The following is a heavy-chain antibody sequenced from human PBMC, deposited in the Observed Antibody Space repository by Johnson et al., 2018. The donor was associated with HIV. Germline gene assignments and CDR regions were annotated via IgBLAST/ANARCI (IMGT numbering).Heavy chain of an antibody. CDR2: IWSDGSNK. D-gene: IGHD3-22*01. CDR1: GFTFGNYA. CDR3: ARDRRYYDSSGYYHDAFDI. J-gene: IGHJ3*02. Sequence: QEKLVESGGGVVQPERSLRLSCAASGFTFGNYAMHWVRQHPGEGLEWVAVIWSDGSNKYYAASVKGRFTISRDNSKNTLYLQMNSLRAEDTAVYFCARDRRYYDSSGYYHDAFDIWGQGTMVTVSS. V-gene: IGHV3-33*01.